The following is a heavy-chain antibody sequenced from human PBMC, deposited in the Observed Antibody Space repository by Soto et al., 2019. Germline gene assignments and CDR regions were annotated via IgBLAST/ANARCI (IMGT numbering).Heavy chain of an antibody. CDR1: GGSISSGGYN. D-gene: IGHD4-17*01. CDR3: AREPTTVTTSAPYYFDY. J-gene: IGHJ4*02. CDR2: TYYNGLT. Sequence: QVQLQESGPGLVKPSQTLSLTCSVSGGSISSGGYNWTWIRQHPGKVLEWIGYTYYNGLTNYNPSFKSRGTISLDTSKNQISLKLTSVTAADTAVYYCAREPTTVTTSAPYYFDYWGQGPLVTVSS. V-gene: IGHV4-31*03.